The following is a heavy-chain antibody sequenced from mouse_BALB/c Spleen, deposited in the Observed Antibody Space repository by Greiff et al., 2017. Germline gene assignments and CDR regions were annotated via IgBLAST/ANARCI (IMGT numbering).Heavy chain of an antibody. J-gene: IGHJ2*01. D-gene: IGHD2-4*01. Sequence: EVQLQQSGPGLVKPSQSLSLTCTVTGYSITSDYAWNWIRQFPGNKLEWMGYISYSGSTSYNPSLKSRISITRDTSKNQFFLQLNSVTTEDTATYCCASQGYDYARYDYWGQGTTLTVSS. V-gene: IGHV3-2*02. CDR1: GYSITSDYA. CDR3: ASQGYDYARYDY. CDR2: ISYSGST.